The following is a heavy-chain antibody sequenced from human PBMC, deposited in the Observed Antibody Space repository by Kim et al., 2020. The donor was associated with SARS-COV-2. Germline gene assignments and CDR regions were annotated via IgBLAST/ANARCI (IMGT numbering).Heavy chain of an antibody. Sequence: SETLSLTCTVSGGSISSSSYYWGWIRQPPGKGLEWIGSIYYSGSTYYNPSLKSRVTISVDTSKNQFSLKLSSVTAADTAVYYCARTLGPRSLAAPNAGEWFDPWGQGTLVTVSS. CDR3: ARTLGPRSLAAPNAGEWFDP. V-gene: IGHV4-39*01. J-gene: IGHJ5*02. CDR1: GGSISSSSYY. CDR2: IYYSGST. D-gene: IGHD6-6*01.